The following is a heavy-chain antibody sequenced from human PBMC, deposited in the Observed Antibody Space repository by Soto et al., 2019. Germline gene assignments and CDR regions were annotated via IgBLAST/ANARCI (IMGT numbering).Heavy chain of an antibody. CDR2: IIPIFGTA. V-gene: IGHV1-69*01. J-gene: IGHJ6*02. CDR3: ASYGSGSYYKDYYYGMDV. Sequence: QVQLVQSGAEVKKPGSSVKVSCKASGGTFSSYAISWVRQAPGQGLEWMGGIIPIFGTANYAQKFQGRVTITADESTSTAYMELSSLRSEYTAVYYCASYGSGSYYKDYYYGMDVWGQGTTVTVSS. CDR1: GGTFSSYA. D-gene: IGHD3-10*01.